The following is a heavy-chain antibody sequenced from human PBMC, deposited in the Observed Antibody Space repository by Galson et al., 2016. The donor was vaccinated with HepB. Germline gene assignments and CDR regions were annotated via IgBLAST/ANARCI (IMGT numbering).Heavy chain of an antibody. D-gene: IGHD3-10*01. CDR1: GDIVSSHRAA. CDR2: TYYRSKWYN. J-gene: IGHJ5*02. CDR3: ARGGQWGDNRFDT. Sequence: CAISGDIVSSHRAAWNWIRQSPSRGLEWLGRTYYRSKWYNHYAVSVKSRITIDPDTSRNQFSLQLKSVTPEDTAIYYCARGGQWGDNRFDTWGQGIPVTVSS. V-gene: IGHV6-1*01.